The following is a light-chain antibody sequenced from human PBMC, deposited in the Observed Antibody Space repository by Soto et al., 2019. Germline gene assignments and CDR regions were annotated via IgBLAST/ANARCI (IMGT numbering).Light chain of an antibody. V-gene: IGKV1D-16*01. CDR3: QQLNSNPHS. Sequence: DIQMTQCPSSLSSSVGDRVTITCRASQGISSWLAWYQQKPGKAPKLLIYTASTLQSGVPSRFSGSGFGTDFTLTISSLQPEDSATYYCQQLNSNPHSFGQGTRLEIK. J-gene: IGKJ5*01. CDR2: TAS. CDR1: QGISSW.